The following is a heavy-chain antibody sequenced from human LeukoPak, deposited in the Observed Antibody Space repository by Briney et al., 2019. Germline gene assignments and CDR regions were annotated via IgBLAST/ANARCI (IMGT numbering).Heavy chain of an antibody. Sequence: SQTLSLTCAISGDSVSANSASWNWIRQSPSRGLEWLGRTYYRSNWYYDYGLSVKSRITINPDTSRNQFSLHLNSVTSEDTAVYYCARADTSSWHKFGSWGQGTLVTVSS. D-gene: IGHD6-13*01. CDR3: ARADTSSWHKFGS. CDR2: TYYRSNWYY. J-gene: IGHJ4*02. V-gene: IGHV6-1*01. CDR1: GDSVSANSAS.